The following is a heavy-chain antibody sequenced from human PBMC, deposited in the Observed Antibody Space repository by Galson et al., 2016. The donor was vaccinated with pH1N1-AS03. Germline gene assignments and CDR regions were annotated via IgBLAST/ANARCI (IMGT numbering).Heavy chain of an antibody. D-gene: IGHD3-9*01. V-gene: IGHV3-7*01. J-gene: IGHJ4*02. CDR2: IKQDGSEK. CDR3: GRGHVLKGFEY. CDR1: GFTFSRFW. Sequence: SLRLSCAASGFTFSRFWLTWVRQTPGKGLEWVANIKQDGSEKYYVDSGKGRFTISKDNAKNSLFLQMNSSRAEDTAVYYCGRGHVLKGFEYWGQGTLVTVSS.